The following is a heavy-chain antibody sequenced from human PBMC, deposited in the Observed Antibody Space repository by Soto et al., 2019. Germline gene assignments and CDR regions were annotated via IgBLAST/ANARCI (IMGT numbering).Heavy chain of an antibody. CDR3: ARGYDFWSGYYKEYYYYYGMDV. V-gene: IGHV1-8*01. Sequence: ASVKVSCKASGYTFTSYDINWVRQATGQGLEWMGWMNPNSGNTGYAQKFQGRVTMTRNTSISTAYMELSSLRSEDTDVYYCARGYDFWSGYYKEYYYYYGMDVWGQGTTVTVS. CDR2: MNPNSGNT. CDR1: GYTFTSYD. D-gene: IGHD3-3*01. J-gene: IGHJ6*02.